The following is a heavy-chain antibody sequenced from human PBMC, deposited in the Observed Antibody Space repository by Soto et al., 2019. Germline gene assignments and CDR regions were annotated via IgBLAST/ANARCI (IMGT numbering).Heavy chain of an antibody. V-gene: IGHV4-4*07. J-gene: IGHJ5*02. Sequence: KTSETRSLTCTVSGDSMSSFYWTWIRQPAGNGLEWIGRVYSSGGTHYNPSLKSRVTISLDTSKNQFSLRLLSVTDADTAVYYCARGQRFSDWFDPWGQGTLVTVSS. CDR3: ARGQRFSDWFDP. CDR1: GDSMSSFY. D-gene: IGHD3-3*01. CDR2: VYSSGGT.